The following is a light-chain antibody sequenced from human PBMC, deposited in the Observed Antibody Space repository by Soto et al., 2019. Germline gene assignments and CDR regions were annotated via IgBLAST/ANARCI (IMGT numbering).Light chain of an antibody. CDR2: GAS. Sequence: IKMTQSPPSLSASVGDRATIPCRASQDIRNYLNWYQQKPGKAPKLLIYGASSLESGVPSRFSGSGSGTDFNFTISGLQPEDFATYCCLQPNSYPRAFGQGTKVDI. J-gene: IGKJ1*01. CDR1: QDIRNY. V-gene: IGKV1-39*01. CDR3: LQPNSYPRA.